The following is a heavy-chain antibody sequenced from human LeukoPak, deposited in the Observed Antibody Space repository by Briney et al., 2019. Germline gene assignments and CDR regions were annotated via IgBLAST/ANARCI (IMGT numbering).Heavy chain of an antibody. Sequence: ASVKVSCKASGYTFTGYYMHWVRQAPGQGLEWMGWINPNSGGTNYAQKFQGRVTMTRDTSISTAYMELSRLKFDDTAVYYCARDPGSGSYLFQHWGQGTLVTVSS. CDR3: ARDPGSGSYLFQH. V-gene: IGHV1-2*02. J-gene: IGHJ1*01. CDR1: GYTFTGYY. CDR2: INPNSGGT. D-gene: IGHD3-10*01.